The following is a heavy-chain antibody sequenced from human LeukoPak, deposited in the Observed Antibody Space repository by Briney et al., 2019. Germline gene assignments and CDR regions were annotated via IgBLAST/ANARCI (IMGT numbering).Heavy chain of an antibody. J-gene: IGHJ4*02. V-gene: IGHV1-2*02. CDR3: VRVGYCTKGVCINFDL. CDR2: INPNSGGT. CDR1: GYTFNGSY. D-gene: IGHD2-8*01. Sequence: ASVKVSCKPSGYTFNGSYIHWMLEAPGHRLEWRGGINPNSGGTKHAQNFQRRLTETSDTSTNTPYLDLAELRDHDTAGYCCVRVGYCTKGVCINFDLWGQGTLVTVSS.